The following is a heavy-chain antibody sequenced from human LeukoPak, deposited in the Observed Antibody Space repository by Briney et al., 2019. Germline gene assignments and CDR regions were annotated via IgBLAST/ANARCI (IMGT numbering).Heavy chain of an antibody. D-gene: IGHD3-10*01. CDR2: IYYSGST. Sequence: SETLSLTCTVSGGSISSSSYYWGWIRQPPGKGLEWIGSIYYSGSTYHNPSLKSRVTISVDTSKNQFSLKLSSVTAADTAVYYCARGAYFYGSGINWFDPWGQGTLITVSS. V-gene: IGHV4-39*07. CDR3: ARGAYFYGSGINWFDP. J-gene: IGHJ5*02. CDR1: GGSISSSSYY.